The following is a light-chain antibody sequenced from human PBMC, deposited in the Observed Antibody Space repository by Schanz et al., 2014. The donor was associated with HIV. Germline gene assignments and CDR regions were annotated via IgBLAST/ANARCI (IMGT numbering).Light chain of an antibody. V-gene: IGLV2-14*03. CDR3: SSHAGRNSFVV. Sequence: QSALTQPASVSGSPGQSIAISCTGTNSDIGAYNYVSWYQQHSDKAPKLIIYDVNNRPSGVSNRFSGSKSGNTASLTISGLQAEDEADYYCSSHAGRNSFVVFGGGTKVTVL. J-gene: IGLJ2*01. CDR2: DVN. CDR1: NSDIGAYNY.